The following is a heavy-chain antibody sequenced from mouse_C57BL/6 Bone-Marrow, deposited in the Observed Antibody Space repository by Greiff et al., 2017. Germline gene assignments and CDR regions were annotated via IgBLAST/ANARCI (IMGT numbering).Heavy chain of an antibody. CDR2: IRLKSDNYAT. D-gene: IGHD1-1*01. J-gene: IGHJ1*03. CDR1: GFTFSNYW. CDR3: TGLYCGSRTGYFDV. Sequence: EVKVEESGGGLVQPGGSMKLSCVASGFTFSNYWMNWVRQSPEKGLEWVAQIRLKSDNYATHYAESVKGRFTISRDDSKSSVYLQMNNLRAEDTGIYYCTGLYCGSRTGYFDVGGTGTTVTVSS. V-gene: IGHV6-3*01.